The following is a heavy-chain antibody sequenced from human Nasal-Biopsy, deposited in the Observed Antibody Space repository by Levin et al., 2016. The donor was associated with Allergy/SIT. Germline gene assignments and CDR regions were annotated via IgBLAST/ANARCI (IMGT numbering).Heavy chain of an antibody. Sequence: GESLKISCVASGFTFSNYEMHWVRQTTGKRLEWVSNIGTGGDTYYPGSVKGRFTISRENAKNSLYLQMNSLRAGDTAVYYCARERLGSFDYWGQGTLVTVSS. J-gene: IGHJ4*02. D-gene: IGHD7-27*01. V-gene: IGHV3-13*01. CDR1: GFTFSNYE. CDR2: IGTGGDT. CDR3: ARERLGSFDY.